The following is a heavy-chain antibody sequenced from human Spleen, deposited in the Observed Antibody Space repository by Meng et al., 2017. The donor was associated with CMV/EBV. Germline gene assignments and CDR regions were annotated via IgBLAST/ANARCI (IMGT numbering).Heavy chain of an antibody. CDR3: ARDHCINAGCTNGAHWFDP. D-gene: IGHD2-8*01. Sequence: SETLSLTCTVSGYSITNAYYWGWIRQSPGKGLEWIGSIYHSGSTYYNPSFESRVTISLDTSINTAYMELSSLTSDDTAVYYCARDHCINAGCTNGAHWFDPWGQGTLVTVSS. V-gene: IGHV4-38-2*02. CDR1: GYSITNAYY. CDR2: IYHSGST. J-gene: IGHJ5*02.